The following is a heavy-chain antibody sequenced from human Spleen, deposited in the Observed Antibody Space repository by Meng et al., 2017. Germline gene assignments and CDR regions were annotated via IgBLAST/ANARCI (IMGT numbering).Heavy chain of an antibody. CDR3: ARNGAYCLDS. CDR1: GGSISSCNW. CDR2: IYQSGST. D-gene: IGHD2-21*01. V-gene: IGHV4-4*02. J-gene: IGHJ4*02. Sequence: QVALEESGTGLVEPSGALFLTCVVPGGSISSCNWLSWGRQPPGKGLHWIGEIYQSGSTSSYNPSLRSRVTMSLDTSRNQISLMLTSVTAADTAVYYCARNGAYCLDSWGQGTLVTVSS.